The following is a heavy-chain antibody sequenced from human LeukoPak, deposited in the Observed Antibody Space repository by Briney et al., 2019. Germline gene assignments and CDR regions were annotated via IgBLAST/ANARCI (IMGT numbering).Heavy chain of an antibody. V-gene: IGHV4-34*01. J-gene: IGHJ4*02. Sequence: SETLSLTCAVYGGSFSGYYWSWTRQPPGKGLEWIGEINHSGSTNYNPSLKSRVTISVDTSKNQFSLKLSSVTAADTAVYYCATYSGSYSVWGQGTLVTVSS. CDR2: INHSGST. D-gene: IGHD1-26*01. CDR1: GGSFSGYY. CDR3: ATYSGSYSV.